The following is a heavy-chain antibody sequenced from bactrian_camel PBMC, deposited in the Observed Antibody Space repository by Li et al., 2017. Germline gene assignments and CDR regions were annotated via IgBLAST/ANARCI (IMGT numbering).Heavy chain of an antibody. CDR1: RYTYKRNC. CDR2: LWIGGAQT. Sequence: VQLVESGGGSVQAGGSLTLSCAAGRYTYKRNCMGWFRQRPGKDREGVAVLWIGGAQTTYADSVKGRFTISQDKAENMWYLQMNSLNPEDTAVYICAADLRCPFKKDDAIWGQGTQVTVS. J-gene: IGHJ4*01. V-gene: IGHV3S1*01. CDR3: AADLRCPFKKDDAI. D-gene: IGHD1*01.